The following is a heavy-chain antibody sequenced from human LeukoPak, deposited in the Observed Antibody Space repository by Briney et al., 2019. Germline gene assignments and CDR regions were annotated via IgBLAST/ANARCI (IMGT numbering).Heavy chain of an antibody. CDR1: GFTFSSYW. J-gene: IGHJ6*02. CDR3: ARVLNYDFWSGYPYYYYGMDV. V-gene: IGHV3-7*01. CDR2: INQDGSEK. Sequence: PGGSLRLSCAASGFTFSSYWMSWDRQAPGKGLEWVANINQDGSEKYYVDSVKGRFTISRDNAKNSLYLQMNSLRAEDTAVYYCARVLNYDFWSGYPYYYYGMDVWGQGTTVTVSS. D-gene: IGHD3-3*01.